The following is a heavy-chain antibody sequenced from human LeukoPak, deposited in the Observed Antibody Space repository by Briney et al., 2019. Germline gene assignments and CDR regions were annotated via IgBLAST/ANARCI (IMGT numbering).Heavy chain of an antibody. CDR2: IYYNGNT. CDR3: GRVRKSDTAIDY. J-gene: IGHJ4*02. V-gene: IGHV4-39*07. Sequence: SSETLSLTCPVSGDSISSRTNYWGWIRQPPGKGLEWIGCIYYNGNTYYNPSLRGRVTISLDTSKNQFSLKLTSVTAADTAVYYCGRVRKSDTAIDYWGQGTLVTVSS. CDR1: GDSISSRTNY. D-gene: IGHD3-22*01.